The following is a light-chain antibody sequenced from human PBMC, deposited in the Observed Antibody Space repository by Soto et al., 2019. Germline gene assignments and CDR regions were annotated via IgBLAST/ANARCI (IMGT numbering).Light chain of an antibody. CDR2: AAG. V-gene: IGKV1-17*01. CDR3: LQHKTYPWT. Sequence: DIQMTQSPSSLSASVGDRVTITCRASQGIRRDLGWFQQKPGKAPKRLIYAAGSLESGVPSRFSGSGSGTEITLTISSLQPEDFATYFCLQHKTYPWTFGQGTKVEIK. J-gene: IGKJ1*01. CDR1: QGIRRD.